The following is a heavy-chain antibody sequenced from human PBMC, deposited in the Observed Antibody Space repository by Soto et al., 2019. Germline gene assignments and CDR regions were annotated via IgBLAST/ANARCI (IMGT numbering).Heavy chain of an antibody. D-gene: IGHD6-19*01. V-gene: IGHV4-59*01. CDR1: GGSISSYY. CDR3: ARGGWTVDY. CDR2: IYYSGST. J-gene: IGHJ4*02. Sequence: PSETLSLTCTVSGGSISSYYWSWIRQPPGKGLEWIGYIYYSGSTDYNPSLKSQVTISIDTSKNQFSLKLTSVSAADTAVYFCARGGWTVDYWGQGTLVTVSS.